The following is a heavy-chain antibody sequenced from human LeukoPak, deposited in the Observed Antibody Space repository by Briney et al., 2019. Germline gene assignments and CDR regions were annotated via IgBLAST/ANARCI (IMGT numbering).Heavy chain of an antibody. CDR1: GGSISSFY. CDR2: IYYSGST. Sequence: SETLSLTCTVSGGSISSFYWSWIRQPPGKGLEWIGYIYYSGSTNYNPSFKSRVTISVDTSKKQFSLKLSSVTAADTAVYYCARTVATIEPYYLDFWGQGTLVTVSS. D-gene: IGHD5-12*01. V-gene: IGHV4-59*08. J-gene: IGHJ4*02. CDR3: ARTVATIEPYYLDF.